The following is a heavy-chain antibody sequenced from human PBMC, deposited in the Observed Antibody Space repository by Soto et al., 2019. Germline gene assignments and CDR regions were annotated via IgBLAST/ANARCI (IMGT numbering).Heavy chain of an antibody. V-gene: IGHV5-51*01. CDR2: IYPGDSDT. D-gene: IGHD3-22*01. CDR1: GYSFTNYW. J-gene: IGHJ3*02. Sequence: GESLKISCKGSGYSFTNYWIGWVRQLPGKGLEWMGIIYPGDSDTRYSPSFQGQVTISADKSISTAYLQWSNLKASDTAFYYCAFYSYDRGGYYGAFDIWGQGTMVTVSS. CDR3: AFYSYDRGGYYGAFDI.